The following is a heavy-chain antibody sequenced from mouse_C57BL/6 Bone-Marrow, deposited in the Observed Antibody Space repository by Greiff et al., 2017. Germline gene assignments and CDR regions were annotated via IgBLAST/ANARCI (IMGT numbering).Heavy chain of an antibody. J-gene: IGHJ3*01. CDR2: ISGGGGNT. D-gene: IGHD1-1*01. CDR1: GFTFSSYT. Sequence: EVKLQESGGGLVKPGGSLKLSCAASGFTFSSYTMSWVRQTPEKRLEWVATISGGGGNTYYPDSVKGRFTISRDNAKNTLYLQMSSLRSEDTALYYCATFITTVVGAYWGQGTLVTVSA. CDR3: ATFITTVVGAY. V-gene: IGHV5-9*01.